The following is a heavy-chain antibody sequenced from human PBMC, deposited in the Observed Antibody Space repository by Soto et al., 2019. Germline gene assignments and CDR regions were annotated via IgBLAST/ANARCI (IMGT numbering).Heavy chain of an antibody. J-gene: IGHJ4*02. D-gene: IGHD1-26*01. CDR2: ISYDGSNK. CDR1: GFTFSSYG. V-gene: IGHV3-30*18. Sequence: GGSLRLSCAASGFTFSSYGMHWVRQAPGKGLEWVAVISYDGSNKYYADSVKGRFTISRDNSKNTPYLQMNSLRAEDTAVYYCAKSGGYRAYFDYWGQGTLVTVSS. CDR3: AKSGGYRAYFDY.